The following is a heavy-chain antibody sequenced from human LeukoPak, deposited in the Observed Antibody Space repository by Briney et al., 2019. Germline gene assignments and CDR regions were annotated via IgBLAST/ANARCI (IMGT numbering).Heavy chain of an antibody. CDR2: ISYDGSNK. D-gene: IGHD4-23*01. CDR1: GFTFSSYA. CDR3: ARDRDYGGRHPGFEP. Sequence: GRPLRLSCAASGFTFSSYAMHLVREAPGKGPEGVAVISYDGSNKYYADSVKGRFPISTDNSKNSLFLQMNSLRGVDAAVYCCARDRDYGGRHPGFEPWGQGTLVTVSS. V-gene: IGHV3-30-3*01. J-gene: IGHJ5*02.